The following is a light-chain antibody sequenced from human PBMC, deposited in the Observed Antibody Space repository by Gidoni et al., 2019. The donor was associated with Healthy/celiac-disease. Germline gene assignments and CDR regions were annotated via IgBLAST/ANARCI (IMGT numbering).Light chain of an antibody. V-gene: IGKV1-33*01. J-gene: IGKJ2*01. Sequence: DIQMTPSPSSLSASVGDRVTITYQASQDISNYLNCYPQKPGKAPKLLIYDASNLETGVPSLFSASRSGTDFTLTISNWQPEDIAKYYCQQYYNLPLYTFGQVTKLEIK. CDR1: QDISNY. CDR2: DAS. CDR3: QQYYNLPLYT.